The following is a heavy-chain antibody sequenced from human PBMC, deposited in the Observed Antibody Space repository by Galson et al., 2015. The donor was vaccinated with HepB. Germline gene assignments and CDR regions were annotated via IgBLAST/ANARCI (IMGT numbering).Heavy chain of an antibody. CDR2: INQDGSEK. CDR1: GFTFSTYW. Sequence: SLRLSCAASGFTFSTYWMSWVRQAPGKGLEWVANINQDGSEKYYVDSVKGRFTISRDNAKNSLYLQMNSLRAEDTAVYYCARVGYDHYYFDYWGQGTLVTVSS. D-gene: IGHD2-2*01. CDR3: ARVGYDHYYFDY. J-gene: IGHJ4*02. V-gene: IGHV3-7*01.